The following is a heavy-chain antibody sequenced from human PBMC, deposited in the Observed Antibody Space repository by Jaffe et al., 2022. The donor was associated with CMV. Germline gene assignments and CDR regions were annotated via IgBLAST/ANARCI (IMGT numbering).Heavy chain of an antibody. CDR1: GYPFIGYY. J-gene: IGHJ4*02. D-gene: IGHD2-21*02. Sequence: QVQLVQSGAEVKKPGASVKVSCKASGYPFIGYYMHWVRQAPGQGLEWMGWINPSRGGTKYLQRLQGRVTMTRDTSISTVYMEILNLTSDDTAVYYCARGSGDYYFDLWGQGTLVTVSS. CDR2: INPSRGGT. V-gene: IGHV1-2*02. CDR3: ARGSGDYYFDL.